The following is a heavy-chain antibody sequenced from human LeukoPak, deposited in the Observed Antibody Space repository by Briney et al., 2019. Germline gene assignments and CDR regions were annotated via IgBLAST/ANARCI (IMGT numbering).Heavy chain of an antibody. CDR3: AKGRSSSWSDYVDS. J-gene: IGHJ4*02. CDR1: GFTFSIYA. D-gene: IGHD6-13*01. Sequence: QSGGSLRLSCAASGFTFSIYAMSWVRQAPGTGLEWVSAISTGGSGTYNADSVKGRFTISRDNSKNTLYLQMNSLRAEDTALYYCAKGRSSSWSDYVDSWGQGTLVTVSS. CDR2: ISTGGSGT. V-gene: IGHV3-23*01.